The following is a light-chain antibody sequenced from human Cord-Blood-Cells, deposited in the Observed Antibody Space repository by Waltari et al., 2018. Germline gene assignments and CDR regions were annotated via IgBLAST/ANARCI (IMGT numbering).Light chain of an antibody. CDR1: SSDVGGYNY. CDR2: EVS. CDR3: SSYAGSNNFVV. J-gene: IGLJ2*01. V-gene: IGLV2-8*01. Sequence: QSALTQPPSASGSPGQSVTIPCTGTSSDVGGYNYVPWYQQHPGKAPKLMINEVSKRPSGVPERFSGSKSGNTASLTVSGLQAEDEADYYCSSYAGSNNFVVFGGGTKLTVL.